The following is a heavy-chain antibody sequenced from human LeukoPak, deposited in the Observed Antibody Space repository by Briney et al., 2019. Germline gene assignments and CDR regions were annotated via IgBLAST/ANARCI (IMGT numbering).Heavy chain of an antibody. J-gene: IGHJ4*02. CDR3: ARDYYSRFDY. Sequence: PGGSLRLSCAASGFTLSRYGMNWVRQAPGKGLVWVSRINSDGSSTTYADSVKGRFTISRDNAKNTLILQMNSLRAEDTAVYYCARDYYSRFDYWGQGTLVTVSS. CDR1: GFTLSRYG. CDR2: INSDGSST. D-gene: IGHD3-22*01. V-gene: IGHV3-74*01.